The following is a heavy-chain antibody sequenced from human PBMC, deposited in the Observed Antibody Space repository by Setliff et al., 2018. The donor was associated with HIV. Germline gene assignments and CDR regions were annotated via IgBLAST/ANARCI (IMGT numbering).Heavy chain of an antibody. CDR3: ARESDDILTGSYYYYGMDV. D-gene: IGHD3-9*01. J-gene: IGHJ6*02. Sequence: LSLTCAVYGGSFSSGDYYWSWIRQPPGKGLEWIGYIYYSGSTNYNPALKSRVTISVDTSKNQFSLRLSSVTATDTAVYYCARESDDILTGSYYYYGMDVWGQGTTVTVSS. V-gene: IGHV4-30-4*08. CDR2: IYYSGST. CDR1: GGSFSSGDYY.